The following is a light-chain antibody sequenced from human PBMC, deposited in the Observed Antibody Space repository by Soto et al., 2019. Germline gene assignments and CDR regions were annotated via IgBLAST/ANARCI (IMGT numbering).Light chain of an antibody. Sequence: DIQLTQSPPSLSAFVGDRVTITCRASQDIRNYLAWFQQKPGSPPKSLISAASNLQSGVPSRFSGSGSGTDFTLTIDSLQPADIATYYCQQYHSYPHTFGQGTELEIK. CDR1: QDIRNY. CDR2: AAS. J-gene: IGKJ2*01. CDR3: QQYHSYPHT. V-gene: IGKV1-16*01.